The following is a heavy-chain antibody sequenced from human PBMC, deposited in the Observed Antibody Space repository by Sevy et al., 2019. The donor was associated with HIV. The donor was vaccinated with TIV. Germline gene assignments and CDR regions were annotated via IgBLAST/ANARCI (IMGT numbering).Heavy chain of an antibody. D-gene: IGHD3-22*01. J-gene: IGHJ6*03. V-gene: IGHV3-53*01. CDR1: GFTVSSTY. CDR3: ARELYYYDSSGYQVEAYFYYMDV. CDR2: IYSGGST. Sequence: GGSLRLSCAASGFTVSSTYMSWVRQAPGKGLEWVSIIYSGGSTNYADSVKGRFTISRDNSKNTLYLQMNSMRAEDTALYYCARELYYYDSSGYQVEAYFYYMDVWGKGTTVTVSS.